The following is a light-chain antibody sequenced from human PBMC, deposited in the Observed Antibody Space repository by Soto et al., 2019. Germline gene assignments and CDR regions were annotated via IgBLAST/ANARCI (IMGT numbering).Light chain of an antibody. Sequence: EIVLTQSPATLSLSPGERATLSCRASQTVSSYLLWYQQKPGQAPRLLIYGASTRATSFPARFSGSGSGTDFTLTISSLQSEDFAVYYCQQYNNWPWTFGQGTKVDIK. J-gene: IGKJ1*01. V-gene: IGKV3-15*01. CDR2: GAS. CDR3: QQYNNWPWT. CDR1: QTVSSY.